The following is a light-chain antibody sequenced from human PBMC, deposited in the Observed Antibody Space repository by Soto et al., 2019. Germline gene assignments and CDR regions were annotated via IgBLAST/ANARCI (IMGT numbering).Light chain of an antibody. V-gene: IGLV1-44*01. J-gene: IGLJ3*02. CDR2: GND. CDR3: QSYDNSLSGSWV. Sequence: QAVVTQPPSASGTPGQRVTISCSGSNSNVGNNTVNWYQQFPGTSPRLLIEGNDQRPSGVPDRFSGSKSGTSASLAINGLQAEDEAHYYCQSYDNSLSGSWVFGGGTKVTVL. CDR1: NSNVGNNT.